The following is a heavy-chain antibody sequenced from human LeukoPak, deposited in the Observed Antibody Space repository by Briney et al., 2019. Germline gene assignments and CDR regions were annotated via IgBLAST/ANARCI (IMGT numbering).Heavy chain of an antibody. J-gene: IGHJ4*02. Sequence: ASVKVSCKASGYTFTSYYMHWVRQAPGQGLEWMGIINPSGGSTSYAQKFQGRVTTPRDTSTSTVYMELSSLRSEDTAVYYCASSNYDILTGHPFDYWGQGTLVTVSS. CDR2: INPSGGST. V-gene: IGHV1-46*01. CDR1: GYTFTSYY. D-gene: IGHD3-9*01. CDR3: ASSNYDILTGHPFDY.